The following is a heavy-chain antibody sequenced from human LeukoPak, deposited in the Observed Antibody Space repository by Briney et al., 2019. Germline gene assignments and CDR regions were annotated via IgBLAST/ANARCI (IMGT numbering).Heavy chain of an antibody. V-gene: IGHV4-59*11. J-gene: IGHJ4*02. Sequence: SETLSLTCTVSGGSISSHYWSWIRQPPGKGLEWIGYIYYSGSTNYNPSLKSRVTISVDTSKNQFSLKLSSVTAADTAVYYCASSSRRFLEWTPFDYWGQGTLVTVSS. D-gene: IGHD3-3*01. CDR3: ASSSRRFLEWTPFDY. CDR2: IYYSGST. CDR1: GGSISSHY.